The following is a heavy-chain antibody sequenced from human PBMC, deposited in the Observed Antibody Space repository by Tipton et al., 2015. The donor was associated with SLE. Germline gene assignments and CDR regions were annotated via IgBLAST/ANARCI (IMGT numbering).Heavy chain of an antibody. V-gene: IGHV4-59*11. CDR3: ARDLEAFDI. D-gene: IGHD1-1*01. J-gene: IGHJ3*02. CDR1: GGSISIHN. CDR2: IYYSGST. Sequence: TLSLTCTASGGSISIHNWSWIRQPPGKGLEWSGYIYYSGSTNYNPSLKRRVTISVDTSKHQFSLKLSAVTAADTAVYYCARDLEAFDIWGQGTMVTVSS.